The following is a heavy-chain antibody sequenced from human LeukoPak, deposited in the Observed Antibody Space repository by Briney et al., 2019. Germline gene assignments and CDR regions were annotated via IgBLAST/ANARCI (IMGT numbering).Heavy chain of an antibody. CDR3: ASGYETGYYFDY. CDR1: GGSISSGDYY. CDR2: IYYSGTT. D-gene: IGHD5-12*01. Sequence: SETLSLTCTVSGGSISSGDYYWSWLRQPPGKGLEWIGYIYYSGTTYYNPSLKSRVIISIDTSKNQFSLKLSSVTAADTAVYYCASGYETGYYFDYWGQGILVTVSS. V-gene: IGHV4-30-4*01. J-gene: IGHJ4*02.